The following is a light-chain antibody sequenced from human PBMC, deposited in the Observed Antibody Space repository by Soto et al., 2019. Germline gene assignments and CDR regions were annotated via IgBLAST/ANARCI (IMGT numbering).Light chain of an antibody. CDR1: QSISSY. J-gene: IGKJ1*01. CDR2: DAS. V-gene: IGKV1-39*01. CDR3: QQSNSNSST. Sequence: DIQMTQAPSSLSASVGARVTITCRASQSISSYINWYQQKPGKAPKLLIYDASSLQSGVPSRFSGSGSGTDFTLTISSLQPDDFATYYCQQSNSNSSTFGQGTKVDIK.